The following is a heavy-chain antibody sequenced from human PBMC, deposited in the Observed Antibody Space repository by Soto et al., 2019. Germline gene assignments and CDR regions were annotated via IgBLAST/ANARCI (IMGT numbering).Heavy chain of an antibody. Sequence: EVQVSESGGGLVQPGGSLRLSCATSGFTFSHYPMNWVRQAPGKGLEWVSGISAGGDTTYYADSVKARFTIFRDNTKNSVSLQINSLRVQDTAVYFCARRVWGQGTLVTVTS. CDR2: ISAGGDTT. V-gene: IGHV3-23*01. CDR3: ARRV. J-gene: IGHJ4*02. CDR1: GFTFSHYP.